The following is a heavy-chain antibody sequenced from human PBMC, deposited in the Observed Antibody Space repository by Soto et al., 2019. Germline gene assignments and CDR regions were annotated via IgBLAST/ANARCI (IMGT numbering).Heavy chain of an antibody. CDR3: ARDRSGSYYYYYYYGMDV. CDR2: ISAYNGNI. CDR1: GYTFTSYG. Sequence: ASVKVSCKASGYTFTSYGISWVRQAPGQGLEWMGWISAYNGNINYAQKLQGRVNMTTDTSTSTAYMELRSLRSDDTALYYCARDRSGSYYYYYYYGMDVWGQGTTVTVSS. V-gene: IGHV1-18*01. D-gene: IGHD1-26*01. J-gene: IGHJ6*02.